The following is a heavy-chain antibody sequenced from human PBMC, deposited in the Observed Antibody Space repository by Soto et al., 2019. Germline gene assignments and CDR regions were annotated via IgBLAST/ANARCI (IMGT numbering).Heavy chain of an antibody. CDR2: ISYDGSNK. D-gene: IGHD3-3*01. CDR3: ARAYDFWSGYQFDY. J-gene: IGHJ4*02. V-gene: IGHV3-30-3*01. Sequence: GGSLRLSCAASGFTFSSYAMHWVRQAPGKGLEWVAVISYDGSNKYYADSVKGRFTISRDNSKNTLYLQMNSLRAEDTAVYYCARAYDFWSGYQFDYWGQGTLVTVSS. CDR1: GFTFSSYA.